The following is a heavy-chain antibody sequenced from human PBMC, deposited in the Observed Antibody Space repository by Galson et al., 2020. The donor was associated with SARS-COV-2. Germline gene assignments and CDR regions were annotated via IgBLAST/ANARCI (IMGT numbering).Heavy chain of an antibody. J-gene: IGHJ4*02. D-gene: IGHD5-18*01. V-gene: IGHV3-30*18. CDR3: AKDGYSYDGYYFDY. CDR2: ISYDGSNK. Sequence: GESLKISCAASGFTFSSYGMHWVRQAPGKGLEWVAVISYDGSNKYYADSVKGRFTISRDNSKNTLYLQMNSLRAEDTAVYYCAKDGYSYDGYYFDYWGQGTLVTVSS. CDR1: GFTFSSYG.